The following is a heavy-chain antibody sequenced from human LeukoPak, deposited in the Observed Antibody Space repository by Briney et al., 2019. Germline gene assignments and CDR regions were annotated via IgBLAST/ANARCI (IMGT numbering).Heavy chain of an antibody. CDR2: IYYSGST. V-gene: IGHV4-59*01. CDR3: ARGLQASDAFDI. Sequence: PSETLSLTCTVSGGSISSYYWSWIRQPPGKGLEWIGYIYYSGSTNYNPSLKSRVTISVDTSKNQFSLKLSSVTAADTAVYYCARGLQASDAFDIWGQGTMVTVSS. J-gene: IGHJ3*02. CDR1: GGSISSYY.